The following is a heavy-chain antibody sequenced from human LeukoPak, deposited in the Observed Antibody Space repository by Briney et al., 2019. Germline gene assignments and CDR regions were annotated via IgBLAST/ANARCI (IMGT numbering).Heavy chain of an antibody. Sequence: GRSLRLSCAASGFTFYDYAMHWVRQAPGKGLEWVSGISWNSGSIGYADSVKGRFTISRDNTKNSLYLQMNSLRAEDTALYYCAKDIKMIVDGPVFDPWGQGTLVTVSS. CDR3: AKDIKMIVDGPVFDP. CDR2: ISWNSGSI. CDR1: GFTFYDYA. J-gene: IGHJ5*02. D-gene: IGHD3-22*01. V-gene: IGHV3-9*01.